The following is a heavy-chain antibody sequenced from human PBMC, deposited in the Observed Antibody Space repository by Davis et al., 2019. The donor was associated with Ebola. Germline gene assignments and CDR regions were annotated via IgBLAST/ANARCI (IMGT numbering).Heavy chain of an antibody. J-gene: IGHJ2*01. D-gene: IGHD4-17*01. CDR2: FYTDERT. CDR3: ARHVDGDFWYFDL. CDR1: GFIVSDKY. V-gene: IGHV3-53*01. Sequence: GESLKISCAASGFIVSDKYMSWVRQAPGKGPEWVSVFYTDERTYYADSVKGRFTVSRDNSENKLYLQMSTLRAEDTAVYYCARHVDGDFWYFDLWGRGTRVTVSS.